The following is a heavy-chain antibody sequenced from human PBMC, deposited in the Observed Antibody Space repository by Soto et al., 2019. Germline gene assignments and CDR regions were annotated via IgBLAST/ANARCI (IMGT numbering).Heavy chain of an antibody. CDR2: IKQDGSEE. Sequence: PGGSLRLSCAASGFTLSSYWMSWVRQAPGKGLEWVANIKQDGSEEYYLDSVKGRFTISRDNAENSLYLHMNSLRAEDTSVYYRARIYGDYVAGPFSFFDYWGQGTSVTVPQ. CDR3: ARIYGDYVAGPFSFFDY. CDR1: GFTLSSYW. J-gene: IGHJ4*02. D-gene: IGHD4-17*01. V-gene: IGHV3-7*01.